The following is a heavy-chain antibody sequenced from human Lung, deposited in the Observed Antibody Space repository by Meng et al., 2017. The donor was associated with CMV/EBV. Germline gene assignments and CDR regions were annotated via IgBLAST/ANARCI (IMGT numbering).Heavy chain of an antibody. D-gene: IGHD1/OR15-1a*01. CDR2: IHPGDSET. V-gene: IGHV5-51*01. Sequence: XVSSKGSGQTFTTYWIAWVRQMPGKGLEWMGVIHPGDSETRYSPSFQGHVTISADMSLSVAYLQWSSLKASDTAIFYCATVGLDQRFDNWGQGTLVTVSS. CDR3: ATVGLDQRFDN. CDR1: GQTFTTYW. J-gene: IGHJ4*02.